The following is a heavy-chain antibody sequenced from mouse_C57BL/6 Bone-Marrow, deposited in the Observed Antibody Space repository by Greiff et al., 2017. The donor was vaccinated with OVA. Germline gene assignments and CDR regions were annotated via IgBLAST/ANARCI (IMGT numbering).Heavy chain of an antibody. CDR3: ASHGSSDY. J-gene: IGHJ2*01. CDR1: GYTFTSYG. Sequence: QVQLQQSGAELARPGASVKLSCKASGYTFTSYGISWVKPSTGQGLEWIGEIYPRSGNTYYNEKFKGKATLPADKSSSTAYMELRSLTSEDAAVYFCASHGSSDYWGQGTTLTVSS. CDR2: IYPRSGNT. V-gene: IGHV1-81*01. D-gene: IGHD1-1*01.